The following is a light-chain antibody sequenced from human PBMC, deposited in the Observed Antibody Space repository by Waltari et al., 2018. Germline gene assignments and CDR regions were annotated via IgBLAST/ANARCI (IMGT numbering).Light chain of an antibody. V-gene: IGLV4-60*03. CDR1: SRHSSYI. Sequence: QPVLTQSSSASASLGSSVKLNCTLSSRHSSYIFAWPSPQPWKAPRYLMNVEGSESKNKRRAVPDRFSGSSSGTDRYPTISNLQSEDESDYYCETWDSNTQGVFGGETKLTVL. CDR2: VEGSESK. J-gene: IGLJ3*02. CDR3: ETWDSNTQGV.